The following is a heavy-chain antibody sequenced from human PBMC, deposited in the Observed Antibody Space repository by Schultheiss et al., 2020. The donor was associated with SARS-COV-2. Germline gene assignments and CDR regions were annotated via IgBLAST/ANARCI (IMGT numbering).Heavy chain of an antibody. V-gene: IGHV3-23*01. D-gene: IGHD2-2*02. CDR2: ISGSGGST. Sequence: GSLRLSCAASGFTFSSYAMSWVRQAPGKGLEWVSAISGSGGSTYYADSVKGRFTISRDNSKNTLYLQMNSLRAEDTAVYYCAKDQRCSSTNCHTNYWGQGTLVTVSS. CDR1: GFTFSSYA. J-gene: IGHJ4*02. CDR3: AKDQRCSSTNCHTNY.